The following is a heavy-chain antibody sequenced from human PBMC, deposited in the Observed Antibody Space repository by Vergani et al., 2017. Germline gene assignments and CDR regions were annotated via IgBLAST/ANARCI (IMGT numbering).Heavy chain of an antibody. Sequence: EVQLLESGGGLVQPGGSLRLSCAASGFTFSSYAMSWVRQAPGKGLECVSAISGSGGSTYYADSVKGRFTISRDNAKNSLYLQMNSLRAEDTAVYYCARPRIAAAGSTPYFDYWGQGTLVTVSS. D-gene: IGHD6-13*01. CDR2: ISGSGGST. J-gene: IGHJ4*02. CDR3: ARPRIAAAGSTPYFDY. CDR1: GFTFSSYA. V-gene: IGHV3-23*01.